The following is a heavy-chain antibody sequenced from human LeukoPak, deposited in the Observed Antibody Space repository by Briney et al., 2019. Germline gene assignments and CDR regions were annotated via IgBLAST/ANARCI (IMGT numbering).Heavy chain of an antibody. V-gene: IGHV3-30-3*01. D-gene: IGHD1-7*01. CDR1: GFTFSSYA. J-gene: IGHJ3*01. CDR2: ISYDGSNK. Sequence: GRSLRLSCAASGFTFSSYAMHWVRQAPGKGLEWVAVISYDGSNKYYADSVKGRFTISRDNSKNTLYLQMNSLRAEDTAVYYCAKAYNWSYPGDGAFDVWGQGTMVTVSS. CDR3: AKAYNWSYPGDGAFDV.